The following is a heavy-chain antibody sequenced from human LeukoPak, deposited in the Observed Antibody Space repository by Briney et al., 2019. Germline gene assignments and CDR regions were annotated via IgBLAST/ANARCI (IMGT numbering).Heavy chain of an antibody. CDR1: GGSLSGYY. CDR3: ASSRRTMMGNFDY. Sequence: KASETLSLTCAVYGGSLSGYYWSWIRQPPGKGLEWIGEINHSGSTNYNPSLKSRVTISVDTSKNQFSLKLSSVTAADTAVYYCASSRRTMMGNFDYWGQGTLVTVSS. CDR2: INHSGST. J-gene: IGHJ4*02. V-gene: IGHV4-34*01. D-gene: IGHD3-22*01.